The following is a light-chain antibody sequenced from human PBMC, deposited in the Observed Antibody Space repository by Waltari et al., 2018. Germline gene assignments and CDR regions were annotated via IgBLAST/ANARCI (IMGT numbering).Light chain of an antibody. Sequence: QSVLTQPPSVSGSPGQSITISCTGSSSNIGAGYDVPWYQHLPGTAPKLLLYWKNNRPLGVTDRFSGSKSGTSASLASTGIQAEDEAEYYCQSYDSSVSAWVFGGGTKLTVV. CDR1: SSNIGAGYD. J-gene: IGLJ3*02. V-gene: IGLV1-40*01. CDR3: QSYDSSVSAWV. CDR2: WKN.